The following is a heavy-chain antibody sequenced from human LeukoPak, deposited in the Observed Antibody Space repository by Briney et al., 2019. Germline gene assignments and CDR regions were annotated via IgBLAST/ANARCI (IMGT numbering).Heavy chain of an antibody. D-gene: IGHD3-22*01. CDR1: GGSISSSNW. J-gene: IGHJ4*02. V-gene: IGHV4-4*02. Sequence: SETLSLTCAVSGGSISSSNWWSWVRQPPGKGPEWIGEIYHSGSTNYNPSLKSRVTISVDKSKNQFSLKLSSVTAADTAVYYCARVYYDSSGYYASFDYWGQGTLVTVSS. CDR3: ARVYYDSSGYYASFDY. CDR2: IYHSGST.